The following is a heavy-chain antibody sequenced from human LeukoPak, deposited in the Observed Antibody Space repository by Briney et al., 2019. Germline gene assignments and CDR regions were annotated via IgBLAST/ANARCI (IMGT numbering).Heavy chain of an antibody. J-gene: IGHJ1*01. Sequence: GESLKISCKGSGYIFTSYWIGWVRQMPGKGLEWMGIIYPGDSDTRYSPPFQGQVTISADKSINAAYLQWSSLKASDTAMYYCARSYGSGGFEYFNYWGQGTLVTVSS. CDR1: GYIFTSYW. D-gene: IGHD6-19*01. CDR2: IYPGDSDT. CDR3: ARSYGSGGFEYFNY. V-gene: IGHV5-51*01.